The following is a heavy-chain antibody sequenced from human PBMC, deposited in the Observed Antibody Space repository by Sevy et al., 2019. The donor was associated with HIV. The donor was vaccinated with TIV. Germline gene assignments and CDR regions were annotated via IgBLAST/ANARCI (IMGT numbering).Heavy chain of an antibody. CDR2: ISGSGDNT. Sequence: GGSLRLSCAASGFTFSNYAMNWVRQTPGKGLEWVSSISGSGDNTYYADSVKGRFTISSDIYYNTLTLQMSSLRAEDTADYYCAKNENFWRGYLAMDVWGQGTTVTVSS. J-gene: IGHJ6*02. V-gene: IGHV3-23*01. D-gene: IGHD3-3*01. CDR3: AKNENFWRGYLAMDV. CDR1: GFTFSNYA.